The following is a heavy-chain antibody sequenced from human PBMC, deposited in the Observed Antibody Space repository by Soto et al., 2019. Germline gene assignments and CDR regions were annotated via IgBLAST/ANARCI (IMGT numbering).Heavy chain of an antibody. J-gene: IGHJ4*02. CDR1: GDSIASYY. V-gene: IGHV4-59*08. D-gene: IGHD5-12*01. CDR2: VSYTGNT. CDR3: ARPKYSGYDSYFGF. Sequence: SETLSLTCTVSGDSIASYYWSWIRQPPGKGLEWLGDVSYTGNTKYNPSLKSRVTISLHTSDNQFSLKLSSVTAADTAVYYCARPKYSGYDSYFGFWGQGTLVTVSS.